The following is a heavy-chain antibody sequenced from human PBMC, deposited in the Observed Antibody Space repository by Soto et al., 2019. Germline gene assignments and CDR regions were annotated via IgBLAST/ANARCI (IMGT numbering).Heavy chain of an antibody. D-gene: IGHD4-17*01. CDR2: ISAYNGNT. CDR1: GYTFTSYG. Sequence: QVQLVQSGAEVKKPGASVKDSCKASGYTFTSYGISWVRQAPGQGLEWMGWISAYNGNTNYAQKLQGRVTMTTDTSTSTAYMELRSLRSDDTAVYYCARDHPDHDYGDYDDYWGQGTLVTVSS. CDR3: ARDHPDHDYGDYDDY. J-gene: IGHJ4*02. V-gene: IGHV1-18*01.